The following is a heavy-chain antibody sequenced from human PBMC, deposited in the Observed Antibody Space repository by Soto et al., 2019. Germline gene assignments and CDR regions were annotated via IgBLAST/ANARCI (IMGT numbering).Heavy chain of an antibody. CDR3: AREVYYDFWSGFNTHPHYFDD. Sequence: QVQLVESGGGVVQPGRSLRLSCAASGLTFSRHTMHWVRQAPGKGLEWVAAISDDGSNTYYAASVKGRFTISRDNSKNTLYLQMNSLSSEDTAVHHCAREVYYDFWSGFNTHPHYFDDWGQGTLVTVSS. V-gene: IGHV3-30-3*01. D-gene: IGHD3-3*01. CDR2: ISDDGSNT. J-gene: IGHJ4*02. CDR1: GLTFSRHT.